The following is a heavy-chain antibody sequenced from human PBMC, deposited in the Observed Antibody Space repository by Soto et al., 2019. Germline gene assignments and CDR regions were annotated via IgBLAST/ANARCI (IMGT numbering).Heavy chain of an antibody. V-gene: IGHV1-69*13. CDR3: ARAAQENYYYYGMDV. CDR1: GGTFSSYA. CDR2: IIPILGTA. D-gene: IGHD2-15*01. Sequence: SVKVSCKASGGTFSSYAISWVRQAPGQGLEWMGGIIPILGTANYAQKFQGRVTITADESTSTAYMELSSLRSEDTAVYYCARAAQENYYYYGMDVWGQGTTVTVSS. J-gene: IGHJ6*02.